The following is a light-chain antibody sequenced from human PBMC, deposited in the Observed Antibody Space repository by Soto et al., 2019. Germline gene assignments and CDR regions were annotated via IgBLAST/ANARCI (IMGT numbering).Light chain of an antibody. CDR2: GAS. CDR3: QQYNGWPIT. J-gene: IGKJ5*01. V-gene: IGKV3-15*01. CDR1: QGVRSD. Sequence: EIAKTQCPDNLSVSPGDRTTLSCRASQGVRSDLAWYQQKPGQAPRLLIYGASTRATGFPARFSGSGSGTEFTITISSLHSEDFAVYYCQQYNGWPITFGQGTRLAIK.